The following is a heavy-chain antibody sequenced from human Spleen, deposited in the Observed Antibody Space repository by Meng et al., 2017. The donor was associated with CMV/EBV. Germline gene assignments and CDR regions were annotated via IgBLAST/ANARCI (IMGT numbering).Heavy chain of an antibody. J-gene: IGHJ4*02. CDR3: ARDGPATYYYASGSYDS. CDR1: GFTFSRYW. Sequence: GGSLRLSCAASGFTFSRYWMSWVRQAPGKGLEWVANIKQDGSEKPYVDSVKGRFTISGDSAKNSIYLQMNSLRAEDTAVYYCARDGPATYYYASGSYDSWGQGTLVTVSS. D-gene: IGHD3-10*01. CDR2: IKQDGSEK. V-gene: IGHV3-7*01.